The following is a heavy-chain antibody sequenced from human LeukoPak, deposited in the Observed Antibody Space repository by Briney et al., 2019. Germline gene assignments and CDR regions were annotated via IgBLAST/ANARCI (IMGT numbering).Heavy chain of an antibody. V-gene: IGHV5-51*01. D-gene: IGHD3/OR15-3a*01. CDR3: VRLGLAVSDLYDAFDV. CDR1: GYTFTNSW. Sequence: GESLKISCEASGYTFTNSWIGWVRQRPGKGLEYMGIIYPRDSDTRYGPSFQGQVTISADRSITTAYLQWRSLRPSDTAMYYCVRLGLAVSDLYDAFDVWGQGTAVVVS. J-gene: IGHJ3*01. CDR2: IYPRDSDT.